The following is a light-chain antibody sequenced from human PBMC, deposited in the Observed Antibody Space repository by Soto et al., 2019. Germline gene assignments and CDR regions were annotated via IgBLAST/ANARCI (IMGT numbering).Light chain of an antibody. CDR1: NIGSKS. J-gene: IGLJ1*01. V-gene: IGLV3-21*04. Sequence: SYELTQPPSVSVAPGKTARIPCGGNNIGSKSVHWYQQKPGQAPVLVIYYDSDRPSGIPERFSGSNSGNTATLTISRVEAGDEADYYCQVWDSSSDHLYVFGTGTKLTVL. CDR2: YDS. CDR3: QVWDSSSDHLYV.